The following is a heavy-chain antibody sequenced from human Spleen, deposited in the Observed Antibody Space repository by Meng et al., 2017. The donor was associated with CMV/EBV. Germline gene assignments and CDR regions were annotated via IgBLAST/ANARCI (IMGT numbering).Heavy chain of an antibody. CDR2: ISHRRST. D-gene: IGHD1-14*01. CDR1: GGPVSSGASS. J-gene: IGHJ4*02. V-gene: IGHV4-31*03. Sequence: SVACSVCGGPVSSGASSWTWVRRHPGKGLEWIGYISHRRSTLYNPSLESRLTISVDTSMNQFSLTLTSVSAADTAVYYCAGAGRTFEYWGQGALVTVSS. CDR3: AGAGRTFEY.